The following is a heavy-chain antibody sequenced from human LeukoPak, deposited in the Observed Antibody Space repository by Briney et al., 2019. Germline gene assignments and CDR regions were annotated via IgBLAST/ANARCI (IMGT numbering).Heavy chain of an antibody. CDR1: GFTFSSYA. D-gene: IGHD6-13*01. J-gene: IGHJ4*02. Sequence: PGGSLRPSCAASGFTFSSYAMSWVRQAPGKGLEWVSAISGSGGSTYYADSVKGRFTISRDNSKNTLYLQMNSLRAEDTAVYYCAQTRDSSRSWYFDYWGQGTLVTVSS. CDR2: ISGSGGST. CDR3: AQTRDSSRSWYFDY. V-gene: IGHV3-23*01.